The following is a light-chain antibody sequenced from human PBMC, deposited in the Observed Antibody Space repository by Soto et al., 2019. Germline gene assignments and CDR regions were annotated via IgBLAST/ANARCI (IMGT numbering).Light chain of an antibody. CDR2: DAS. J-gene: IGKJ1*01. CDR3: QQYSSYSGT. V-gene: IGKV1-5*01. Sequence: DIQVTQSPSTLSASVGDRVSITCRASQNINNWLAWYQQKPGKAPKLLICDASSLESGVPSRFSGSGSGTEFTLTISSLQPDDFAPYYCQQYSSYSGTFGQGTKVEIK. CDR1: QNINNW.